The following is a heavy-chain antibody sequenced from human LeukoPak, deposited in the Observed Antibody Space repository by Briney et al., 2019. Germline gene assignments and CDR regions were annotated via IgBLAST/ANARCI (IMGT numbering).Heavy chain of an antibody. CDR3: ARVTYVDDMLYQSFDY. D-gene: IGHD4-17*01. J-gene: IGHJ4*02. V-gene: IGHV4-38-2*01. Sequence: SETLSLTCAVPSYSISSGSYWGWIRQSPGKGLEWVGSIFHSGNSYYNPSLKSRLTMSVDTSKNQFSLKLTPVTAADTALYYCARVTYVDDMLYQSFDYWGQGILVTVSS. CDR2: IFHSGNS. CDR1: SYSISSGSY.